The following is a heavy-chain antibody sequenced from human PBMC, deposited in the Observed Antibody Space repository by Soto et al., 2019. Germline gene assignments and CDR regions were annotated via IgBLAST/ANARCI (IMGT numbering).Heavy chain of an antibody. Sequence: QVQLVQSAAEVKKPGASVKVSCKASGYNFSDYYIHWVRQAPGQGLEWLGWVSPKSGGTNYAQKFKGRVTMTRDTSSNTVYMDLSGLKSDDTAVFYCAREISGGGTLNWFDPWVQGTLVTVSS. V-gene: IGHV1-2*02. D-gene: IGHD2-8*02. CDR1: GYNFSDYY. CDR3: AREISGGGTLNWFDP. J-gene: IGHJ5*02. CDR2: VSPKSGGT.